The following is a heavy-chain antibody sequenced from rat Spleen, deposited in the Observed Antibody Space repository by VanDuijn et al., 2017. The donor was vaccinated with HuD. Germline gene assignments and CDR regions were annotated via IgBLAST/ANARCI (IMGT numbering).Heavy chain of an antibody. CDR2: ITNTGGST. CDR1: GFTFNNYW. Sequence: EVHLVESGGGLVQPGGSLRLSCVASGFTFNNYWMTWIRQAPGKGLEWVASITNTGGSTYYPDSVKGRFTISRDNAKSTLYLQMNSRRSEDTATYYCVREDLGVNYWGQGVMVTVSS. CDR3: VREDLGVNY. V-gene: IGHV5-31*01. J-gene: IGHJ2*01. D-gene: IGHD1-7*01.